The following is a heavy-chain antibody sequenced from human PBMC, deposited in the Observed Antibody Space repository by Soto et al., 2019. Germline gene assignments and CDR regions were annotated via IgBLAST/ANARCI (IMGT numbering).Heavy chain of an antibody. CDR3: AKALAAGYYYYGMDV. V-gene: IGHV3-23*01. CDR2: ISGSGGST. D-gene: IGHD6-13*01. CDR1: GFTFSSYA. J-gene: IGHJ6*02. Sequence: GVSLRLSCAASGFTFSSYAMSWVRQAPGKGLEWVSAISGSGGSTYYADSVKGRFTISRDNSKNTLYLQMNSLRAEDTAVYYCAKALAAGYYYYGMDVWGQGTTVTVSS.